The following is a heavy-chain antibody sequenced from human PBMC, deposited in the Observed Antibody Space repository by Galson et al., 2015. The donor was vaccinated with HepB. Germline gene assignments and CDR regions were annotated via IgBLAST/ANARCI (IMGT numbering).Heavy chain of an antibody. CDR1: GGSISSGSYY. CDR2: IYTSGST. Sequence: LSLTCTVSGGSISSGSYYWSWIRQPAGKRLEWIGRIYTSGSTNYNPSFRSRVSMSLDMSKNQVSLKLRSVTAADTAVYFCAREWRGDLRIVEFAAFDPGGQGTKVTVSS. D-gene: IGHD3-3*01. V-gene: IGHV4-61*02. J-gene: IGHJ3*01. CDR3: AREWRGDLRIVEFAAFDP.